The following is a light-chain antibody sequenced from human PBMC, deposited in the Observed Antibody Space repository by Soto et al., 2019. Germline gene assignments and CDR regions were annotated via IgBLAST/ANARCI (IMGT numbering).Light chain of an antibody. CDR2: DAS. Sequence: EIVLTQSPATLSLSPGERATLSCRASQSVSRYLAWNQQRPGQAPMLLIYDASNKATGVPARFSGTGSGTDFTLTISSLEPEDVAVYYCQQRTNWPLTFGGGTKVEI. CDR1: QSVSRY. CDR3: QQRTNWPLT. J-gene: IGKJ4*01. V-gene: IGKV3-11*01.